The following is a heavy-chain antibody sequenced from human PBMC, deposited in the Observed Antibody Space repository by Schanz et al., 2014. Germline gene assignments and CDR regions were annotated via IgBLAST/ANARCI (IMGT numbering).Heavy chain of an antibody. V-gene: IGHV3-30*06. Sequence: QVQLVESGGGVVQPGGSLRLSCVASGFNFGHYGINWVRQAPGKGLEWVAVISSDGSNKYYADSVRGRFTISRDNSKNMLYLQMNSLRADDTAVYYCAKKGGDYGSGSYQIIDDWGQGTLVTVSS. J-gene: IGHJ4*02. D-gene: IGHD3-10*01. CDR3: AKKGGDYGSGSYQIIDD. CDR2: ISSDGSNK. CDR1: GFNFGHYG.